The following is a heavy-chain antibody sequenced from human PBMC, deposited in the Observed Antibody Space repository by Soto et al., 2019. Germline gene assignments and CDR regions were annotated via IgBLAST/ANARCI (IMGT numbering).Heavy chain of an antibody. CDR3: ASGLGDYYDSSGYYPSYFDY. Sequence: ASVKVSCKTSGYAFSTFGLSWVRQAPGQGLEWMGWINAYNDNTYYAQKFQGRVTMTTDTSTSTGYMELRSLRSNDTAVYYCASGLGDYYDSSGYYPSYFDYWGQGTLVTVSS. V-gene: IGHV1-18*01. J-gene: IGHJ4*02. CDR2: INAYNDNT. CDR1: GYAFSTFG. D-gene: IGHD3-22*01.